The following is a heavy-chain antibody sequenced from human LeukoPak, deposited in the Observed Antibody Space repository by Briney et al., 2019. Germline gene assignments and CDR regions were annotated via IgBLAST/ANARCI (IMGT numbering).Heavy chain of an antibody. V-gene: IGHV4-59*01. D-gene: IGHD5-24*01. CDR3: ARVLAEMAAVWRDDVFDI. J-gene: IGHJ3*02. Sequence: PSETLSLTCTVSGDSINGYYWSWIRQPPGKGLECIGFIYSGGSTNYNPSLKSRVTISVDTSKNQFALRVNSVTAADTAVYYCARVLAEMAAVWRDDVFDIWGQGTMVTVSS. CDR2: IYSGGST. CDR1: GDSINGYY.